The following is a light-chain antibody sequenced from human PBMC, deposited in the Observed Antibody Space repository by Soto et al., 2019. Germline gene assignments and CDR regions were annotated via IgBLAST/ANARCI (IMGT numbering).Light chain of an antibody. V-gene: IGKV3-11*01. J-gene: IGKJ4*01. CDR2: EPS. Sequence: EPVLTQSPATLSLSPGERATLSCRASQNVGSSLAWYQQKPGQAPRLLIYEPSKRAAGVSARFSGSGSGTDFTLTITNLEPEDFAMYCCQHRSNRALTFGGGTKVEIK. CDR1: QNVGSS. CDR3: QHRSNRALT.